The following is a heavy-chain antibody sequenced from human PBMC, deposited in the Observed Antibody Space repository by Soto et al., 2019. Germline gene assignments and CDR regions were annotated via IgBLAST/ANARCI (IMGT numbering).Heavy chain of an antibody. CDR2: IWYDGSNK. V-gene: IGHV3-33*06. CDR3: AKPNQDGDYSYYFDY. Sequence: GGSLRLSCAASGFTFSSYGMHWVRQAPGKGLEWVAVIWYDGSNKYYADSVKGRFTISRDNSKNTLYLQMNSLRAEDTAVYYCAKPNQDGDYSYYFDYWGQGTLVTVSS. D-gene: IGHD4-17*01. J-gene: IGHJ4*02. CDR1: GFTFSSYG.